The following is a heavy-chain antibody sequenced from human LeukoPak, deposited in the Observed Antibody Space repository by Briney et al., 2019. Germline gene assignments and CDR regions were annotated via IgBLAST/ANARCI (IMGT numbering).Heavy chain of an antibody. V-gene: IGHV4-39*01. CDR2: IYYSGST. J-gene: IGHJ6*02. Sequence: SETLSLTCTVSGGSISSDGYYWGWIRQPPGKGLEWIGSIYYSGSTYYNPSLKSRVTISVDTSKNQFSLKLSSVTAADTAVYYCARGQNYDFWSGYYFNYYYYGMDVWGQGTTVTVSS. CDR1: GGSISSDGYY. CDR3: ARGQNYDFWSGYYFNYYYYGMDV. D-gene: IGHD3-3*01.